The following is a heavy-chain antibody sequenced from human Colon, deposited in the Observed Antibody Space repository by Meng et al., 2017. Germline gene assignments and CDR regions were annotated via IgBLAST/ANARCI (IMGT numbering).Heavy chain of an antibody. CDR3: ARYFYDSRGVTWFDP. J-gene: IGHJ5*02. CDR1: GGCISSGDYY. V-gene: IGHV4-31*03. CDR2: FYFSGNT. D-gene: IGHD3-22*01. Sequence: QVQLRDPGPGLVKPSQTLSLTCTVSGGCISSGDYYWSWSRQHPGQGLEWIGYFYFSGNTYYNPSLKSRVSISVDTSKNRFSLNLSSVTAADTAVYYCARYFYDSRGVTWFDPWGQGTLVTVSS.